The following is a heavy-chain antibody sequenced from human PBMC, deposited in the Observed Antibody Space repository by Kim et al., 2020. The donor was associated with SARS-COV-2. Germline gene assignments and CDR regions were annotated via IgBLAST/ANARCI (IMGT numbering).Heavy chain of an antibody. J-gene: IGHJ4*02. V-gene: IGHV3-23*01. D-gene: IGHD2-21*01. CDR2: ISSSGEKR. Sequence: GGSLRLSCAASGFLFRLLAMSWVRQAPGKGPEWVSSISSSGEKRYYADSVKGRFTISRDNAKTMMYLQMNNLRVEDTAIYYCVRGGYSSEYWGQGSLVSVSS. CDR3: VRGGYSSEY. CDR1: GFLFRLLA.